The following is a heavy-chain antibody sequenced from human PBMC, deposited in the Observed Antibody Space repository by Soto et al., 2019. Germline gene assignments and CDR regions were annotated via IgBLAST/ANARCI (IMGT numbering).Heavy chain of an antibody. V-gene: IGHV1-8*01. CDR1: GYTFTSYD. CDR2: MNPNSGNT. CDR3: ARGRGILWFGELFRSPDDAFDI. D-gene: IGHD3-10*01. Sequence: ASVKVSCKASGYTFTSYDTNWVRQATGQGLEWMGWMNPNSGNTSYAQKFQGRVTMTRNTSISTAYMELSSLRSEDTAVYYCARGRGILWFGELFRSPDDAFDIWGQGTMVTVSS. J-gene: IGHJ3*02.